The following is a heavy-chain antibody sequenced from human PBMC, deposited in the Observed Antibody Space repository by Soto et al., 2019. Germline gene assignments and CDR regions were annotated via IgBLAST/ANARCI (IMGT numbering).Heavy chain of an antibody. CDR2: IHYSGRT. D-gene: IGHD3-22*01. CDR1: GGSFSCYY. Sequence: PSETLSLTCAVYGGSFSCYYCTWIRQHPGKGLEWIAYIHYSGRTYYNPSLKSRVTISVDTSNNQFSLKLSSVTAADTAVYYCARYYFDSSGYSNWFDPWGQGTLVTVSS. V-gene: IGHV4-34*09. J-gene: IGHJ5*02. CDR3: ARYYFDSSGYSNWFDP.